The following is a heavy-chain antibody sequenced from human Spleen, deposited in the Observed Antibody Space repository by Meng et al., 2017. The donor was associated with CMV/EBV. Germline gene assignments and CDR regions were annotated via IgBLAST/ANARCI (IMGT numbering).Heavy chain of an antibody. CDR3: ARDHRYDYNKDY. Sequence: CTTSEYSFTSYGITWVRQAPGQGPEWMGWINTYSGKTNYAQNLQGRVTMTTDTSTRTAYMELRSLRSDDTAVYYCARDHRYDYNKDYWGQGTLVTVSS. CDR2: INTYSGKT. J-gene: IGHJ4*02. D-gene: IGHD4-11*01. CDR1: EYSFTSYG. V-gene: IGHV1-18*01.